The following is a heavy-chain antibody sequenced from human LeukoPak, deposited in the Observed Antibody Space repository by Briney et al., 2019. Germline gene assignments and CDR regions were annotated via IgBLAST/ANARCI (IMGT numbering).Heavy chain of an antibody. J-gene: IGHJ6*02. V-gene: IGHV5-51*01. CDR1: QYRFIDYW. CDR3: ARHGAYSGYERCSYAVDV. D-gene: IGHD5-12*01. CDR2: IYPGDSDT. Sequence: GESLKISCQGFQYRFIDYWVGWVRQLPGTGLEWMGIIYPGDSDTRYSPSFQGQVTISADKSTDTAYLQWSSLQASDTAIYYCARHGAYSGYERCSYAVDVWGQGTRVTVSS.